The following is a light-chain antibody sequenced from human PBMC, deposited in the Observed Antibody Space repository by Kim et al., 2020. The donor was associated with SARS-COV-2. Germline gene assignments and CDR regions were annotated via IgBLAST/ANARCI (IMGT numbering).Light chain of an antibody. V-gene: IGKV3-11*01. Sequence: LSPGQIATLSCRASQGVSSYLALYQQKPGQAPRLLIYDASNRATGIPARFSGSGSGTDFTLAISSLEPEDFAVYYCQQRSNWPLTFGGGTKVDIK. CDR3: QQRSNWPLT. CDR1: QGVSSY. J-gene: IGKJ4*01. CDR2: DAS.